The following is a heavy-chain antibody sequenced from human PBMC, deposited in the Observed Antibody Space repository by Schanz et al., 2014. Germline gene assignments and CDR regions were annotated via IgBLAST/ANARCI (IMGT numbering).Heavy chain of an antibody. CDR2: MNPTTGNR. V-gene: IGHV1-8*01. Sequence: QVQLVQSGAEAKKPGASVRASCKASGYSFTTYDVNWVRQATGQGLEWMGWMNPTTGNRGYAQNSQGRVTMTRDTSLKTVYMEMTDLKFEAAVLYHRSTHYADRPSWGHGSLIAVSP. CDR1: GYSFTTYD. CDR3: STHYADRPS. D-gene: IGHD4-17*01. J-gene: IGHJ5*01.